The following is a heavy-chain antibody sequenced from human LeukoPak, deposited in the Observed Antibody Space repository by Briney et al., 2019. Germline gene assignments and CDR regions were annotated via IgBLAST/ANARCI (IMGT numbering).Heavy chain of an antibody. D-gene: IGHD1-1*01. CDR3: ARGSYHNENWFDP. V-gene: IGHV1-2*06. CDR2: ILPKTGDT. J-gene: IGHJ5*02. Sequence: ASVKVSCKASGYSFTDVTDYHMHWVRQAPGQGLEWVGRILPKTGDTFYPQKFQGRVTFTGDTSISTAYMELSRLRSDDTAVYYCARGSYHNENWFDPWGQGTLVTVSS. CDR1: GYSFTDVTDYH.